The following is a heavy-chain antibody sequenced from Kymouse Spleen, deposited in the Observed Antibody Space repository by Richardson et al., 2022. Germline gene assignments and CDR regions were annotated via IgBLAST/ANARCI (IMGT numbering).Heavy chain of an antibody. CDR2: IRSKANSYAT. D-gene: IGHD6-19*01. J-gene: IGHJ4*02. V-gene: IGHV3-73*02. Sequence: EVQLVESGGGLVQPGGSLKLSCAASGFTFSGSAMHWVRQASGKGLEWVGRIRSKANSYATAYAASVKGRFTISRDDSKNTAYLQMNSLKTEDTAVYYCTSVAGSLFDYWGQGTLVTVSS. CDR1: GFTFSGSA. CDR3: TSVAGSLFDY.